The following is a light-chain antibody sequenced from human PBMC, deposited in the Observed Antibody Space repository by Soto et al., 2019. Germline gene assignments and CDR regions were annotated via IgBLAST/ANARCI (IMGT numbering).Light chain of an antibody. Sequence: EIVLTQSPDALSLSPGERATLSCRASQSVRSERLAWYQHKRGQAPRLVIFDASSRATGIPERFSGSGSGTDFTLTITRLEPEDFAVYFCQQYDVSPITFGLGTRLANK. V-gene: IGKV3-20*01. CDR1: QSVRSER. J-gene: IGKJ5*01. CDR3: QQYDVSPIT. CDR2: DAS.